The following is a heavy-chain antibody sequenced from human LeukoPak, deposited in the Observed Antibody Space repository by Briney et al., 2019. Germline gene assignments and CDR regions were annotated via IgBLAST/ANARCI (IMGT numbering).Heavy chain of an antibody. Sequence: GGSLRLSCAASGFTISSTYMSWLRQAPGKALEWVSVIYSGGSTYYADSVKGRFTISRDNSKNTLYLQMNSLRAEDTAVYYCARALGPSSTLDYWSQGNLVTVSS. CDR2: IYSGGST. CDR1: GFTISSTY. V-gene: IGHV3-66*01. CDR3: ARALGPSSTLDY. J-gene: IGHJ4*02.